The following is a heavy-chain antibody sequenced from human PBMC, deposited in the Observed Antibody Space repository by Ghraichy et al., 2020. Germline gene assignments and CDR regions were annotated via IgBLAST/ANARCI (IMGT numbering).Heavy chain of an antibody. D-gene: IGHD3-3*01. J-gene: IGHJ4*02. CDR2: ISGRGGNT. CDR3: AKVLNSDFWSVYSGYFDP. V-gene: IGHV3-23*01. CDR1: GFTFSTYA. Sequence: GGSLRLSCATSGFTFSTYAMSWVRQAPGRGLEWVSVISGRGGNTYYADSVKGRFTISTDNSKNTLYLQMNSLRDDDTAVYYGAKVLNSDFWSVYSGYFDPWGQGILVTVSS.